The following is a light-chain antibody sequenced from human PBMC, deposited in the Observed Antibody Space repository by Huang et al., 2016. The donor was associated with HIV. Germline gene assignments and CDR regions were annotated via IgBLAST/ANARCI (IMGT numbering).Light chain of an antibody. Sequence: QLTQSPSSLSMSVGDRVIITCQASQDIATSLAWYQHKPGRALKLLISAASTLQSGVPSRFSGGSAGTYFTLIISSLQPEDFATYYCQQLHSYPITFGQGTRLDIK. J-gene: IGKJ5*01. CDR2: AAS. CDR3: QQLHSYPIT. CDR1: QDIATS. V-gene: IGKV1-9*01.